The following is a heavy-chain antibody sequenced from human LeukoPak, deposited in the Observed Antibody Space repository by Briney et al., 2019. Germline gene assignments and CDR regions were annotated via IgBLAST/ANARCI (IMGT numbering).Heavy chain of an antibody. Sequence: ASETLSLTCTVSGGSISDNYWSWIRQPAGKGLEWIGRIYTSGNTYYNPSLKSRVTISLDKSLIQFSLDLTSVTAADTAVYYCARGGGGSYYGNGFDIWGQGTTVTVSS. V-gene: IGHV4-4*07. J-gene: IGHJ3*02. CDR3: ARGGGGSYYGNGFDI. CDR1: GGSISDNY. D-gene: IGHD1-26*01. CDR2: IYTSGNT.